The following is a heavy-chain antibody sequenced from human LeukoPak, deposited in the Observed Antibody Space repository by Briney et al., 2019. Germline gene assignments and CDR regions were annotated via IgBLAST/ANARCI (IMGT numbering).Heavy chain of an antibody. CDR1: GGTFSKYA. Sequence: GASVKVSCKASGGTFSKYAISWVRQAPGQGLEWMGGSIPKYAQKFQGRVTITADESTSTAYMELSSLRSEDTAIYFCASVGLNHASDIWGQGTMVTVS. J-gene: IGHJ3*02. CDR3: ASVGLNHASDI. V-gene: IGHV1-69*13. D-gene: IGHD1-26*01. CDR2: SIP.